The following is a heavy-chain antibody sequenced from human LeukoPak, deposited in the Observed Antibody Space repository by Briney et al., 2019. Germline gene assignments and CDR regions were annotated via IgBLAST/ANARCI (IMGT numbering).Heavy chain of an antibody. V-gene: IGHV4-30-2*01. CDR2: IYHSGST. CDR3: ARVGESYSSSWHYPGDYYYYGMDV. CDR1: GGSISSGGYY. Sequence: SETLSLTCTVSGGSISSGGYYWSWIRQPPGKGLEWIGYIYHSGSTYYNPSLKSRVTISVDRSKNQFSLKLSSVTAADTAVYYCARVGESYSSSWHYPGDYYYYGMDVWGQGTTVTVSS. J-gene: IGHJ6*02. D-gene: IGHD6-13*01.